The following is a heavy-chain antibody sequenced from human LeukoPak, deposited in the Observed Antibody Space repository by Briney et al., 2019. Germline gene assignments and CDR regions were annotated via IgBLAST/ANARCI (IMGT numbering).Heavy chain of an antibody. D-gene: IGHD2-15*01. J-gene: IGHJ4*02. Sequence: SVKVSCKASGGTFSSYAISWVRQAPGQGLEWMGGIIPIFGTANYAQKFQGRVTITADESTSTAYMELSSLRSEDTAVYYCARDGGGYCSGGSSQAYGSGWCFDYWGQGTLVTVSS. CDR1: GGTFSSYA. CDR2: IIPIFGTA. V-gene: IGHV1-69*13. CDR3: ARDGGGYCSGGSSQAYGSGWCFDY.